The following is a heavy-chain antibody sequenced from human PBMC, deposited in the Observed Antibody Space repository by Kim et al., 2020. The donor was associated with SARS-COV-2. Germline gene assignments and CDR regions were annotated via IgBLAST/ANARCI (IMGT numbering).Heavy chain of an antibody. CDR1: GFIFSSSW. Sequence: GGSLRLSCAASGFIFSSSWMSWVRQAPGKGLEWVAHMKQDGGDKYYVDSVKDRFTISRDNAKNSLYLQMNSLRAEDTAVYYCAVWGGGNYWGQGTLVTVSS. V-gene: IGHV3-7*01. D-gene: IGHD3-16*01. CDR3: AVWGGGNY. CDR2: MKQDGGDK. J-gene: IGHJ4*02.